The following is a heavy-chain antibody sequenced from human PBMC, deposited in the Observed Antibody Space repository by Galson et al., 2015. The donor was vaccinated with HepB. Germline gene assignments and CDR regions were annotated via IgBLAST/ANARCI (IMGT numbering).Heavy chain of an antibody. J-gene: IGHJ4*02. D-gene: IGHD5-24*01. V-gene: IGHV5-10-1*01. CDR1: GYSFTSYW. CDR2: IDPSDSYT. Sequence: QSGAEVKKPGESLRISCKGSGYSFTSYWISWVRQMPGKGLEWMGRIDPSDSYTNYSPSFQGHVTISADKSISTAYLQWSSLKASDTAMYYCARSFIEDGYNIPPDYWGQGTLVTVSS. CDR3: ARSFIEDGYNIPPDY.